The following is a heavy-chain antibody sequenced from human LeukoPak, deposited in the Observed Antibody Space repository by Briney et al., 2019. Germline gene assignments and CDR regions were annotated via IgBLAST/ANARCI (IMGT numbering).Heavy chain of an antibody. V-gene: IGHV1-18*01. CDR3: ARCYSSSWQRLDN. Sequence: ASVKVSCNTSGYTFTNFGLTWVRQAPGQGLEWLGWISGYSGNANYAQKFQDRVVMTTDRSTGTAYMELRSVRSDDTAVYYCARCYSSSWQRLDNWGQGTLVIASS. D-gene: IGHD6-13*01. CDR1: GYTFTNFG. CDR2: ISGYSGNA. J-gene: IGHJ4*02.